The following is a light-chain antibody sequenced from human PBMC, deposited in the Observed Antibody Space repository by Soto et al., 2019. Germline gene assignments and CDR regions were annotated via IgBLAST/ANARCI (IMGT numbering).Light chain of an antibody. CDR1: QSVNTY. CDR3: QQRSNWPLT. CDR2: DAS. Sequence: EIVLTQSPATLSLSPGERATLSCRASQSVNTYLAWYQQRPGQAPRLLMYDASNRATGIPARFSGRGSGTDFTLPIDSLEAEDFAVYYCQQRSNWPLTFGGGTKVEIK. J-gene: IGKJ4*01. V-gene: IGKV3-11*01.